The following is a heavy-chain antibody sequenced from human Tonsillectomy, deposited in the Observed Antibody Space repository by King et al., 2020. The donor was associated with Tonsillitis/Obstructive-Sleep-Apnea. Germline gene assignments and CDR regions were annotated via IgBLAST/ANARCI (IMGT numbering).Heavy chain of an antibody. CDR1: GFSLSTSGVA. Sequence: QLTLKESGPTLVKPTQTLTLTCTFSGFSLSTSGVAVGWIRQPPGKALEWLALIYWDDDKRFSPSLRSRLTITEDTPKNQVVLTMTNMDPLDTATYYCAPSSSTMTPFDYWGQGTLVTVSS. CDR2: IYWDDDK. J-gene: IGHJ4*02. CDR3: APSSSTMTPFDY. V-gene: IGHV2-5*02.